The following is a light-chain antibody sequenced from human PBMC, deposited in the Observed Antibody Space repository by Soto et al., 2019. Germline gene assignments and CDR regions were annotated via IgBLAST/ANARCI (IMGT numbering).Light chain of an antibody. CDR3: HQVYTYPRT. Sequence: IQLTHSPSFLSASVGDRVTITCRASQGVRSYLAWFQQRPGKAPKLLIFGASTLQNGVPARFSRGGFGTEFTLTITSLQPEDFATYYCHQVYTYPRTFGQGTKVDIK. J-gene: IGKJ1*01. CDR2: GAS. V-gene: IGKV1-9*01. CDR1: QGVRSY.